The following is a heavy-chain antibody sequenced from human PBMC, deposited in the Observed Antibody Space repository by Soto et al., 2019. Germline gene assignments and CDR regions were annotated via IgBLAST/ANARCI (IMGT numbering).Heavy chain of an antibody. CDR1: GGSISDFY. Sequence: PSETLSLTCSVSGGSISDFYWSWVRQPAGKGLEWIGRVYSRGTSYSNPSLKSRVTMSVDTSKNQFSLNLRFLTATDTAVYYCAREGYKTYDYGMDVWGQGTSVTVSS. D-gene: IGHD1-20*01. CDR3: AREGYKTYDYGMDV. CDR2: VYSRGTS. V-gene: IGHV4-4*07. J-gene: IGHJ6*02.